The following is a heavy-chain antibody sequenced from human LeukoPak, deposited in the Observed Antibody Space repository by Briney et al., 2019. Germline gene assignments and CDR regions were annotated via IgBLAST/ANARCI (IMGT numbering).Heavy chain of an antibody. Sequence: ASVTVSCKASGYTYTSYGISWVRQAPGQGLEWMGWISAYNGNTNYAQKLQGRVTMTTDTSTSTAYMELRSLRSDDTAVYYCARDAKWSSGSYYYGYWGQGTLVTVSS. CDR1: GYTYTSYG. CDR3: ARDAKWSSGSYYYGY. J-gene: IGHJ4*02. CDR2: ISAYNGNT. D-gene: IGHD3-10*01. V-gene: IGHV1-18*04.